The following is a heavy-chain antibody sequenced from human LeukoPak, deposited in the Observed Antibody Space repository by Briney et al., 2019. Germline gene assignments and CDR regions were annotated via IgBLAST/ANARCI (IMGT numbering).Heavy chain of an antibody. CDR3: AREPLPAGDIVVVPAAPRGTYYMDV. J-gene: IGHJ6*03. Sequence: TGGSLRLSCAASGFTFSSYSMNWVRQAPGKGLEWVSSISSSSSYIYYADSVKGRFTISRDNAKNSLYLQMNSLRAEDTAVYYCAREPLPAGDIVVVPAAPRGTYYMDVWGKGTTVTVSS. CDR1: GFTFSSYS. V-gene: IGHV3-21*01. CDR2: ISSSSSYI. D-gene: IGHD2-2*01.